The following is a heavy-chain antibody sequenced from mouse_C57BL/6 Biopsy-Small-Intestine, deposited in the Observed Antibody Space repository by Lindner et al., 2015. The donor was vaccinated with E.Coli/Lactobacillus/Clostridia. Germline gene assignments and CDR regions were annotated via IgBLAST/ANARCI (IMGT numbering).Heavy chain of an antibody. CDR3: ASNGYYYAMDY. J-gene: IGHJ4*01. CDR1: GFTFSDYG. CDR2: ISSGSSII. Sequence: VQLQESGGGLVKPGGSLKLSCAASGFTFSDYGMHWVRQAPEKGLEWVAYISSGSSIIYYADTVKGRFTISRDNAKNTLFLQMTSLRSEDTAMYYCASNGYYYAMDYWGQGTSVTVSS. V-gene: IGHV5-17*01. D-gene: IGHD2-2*01.